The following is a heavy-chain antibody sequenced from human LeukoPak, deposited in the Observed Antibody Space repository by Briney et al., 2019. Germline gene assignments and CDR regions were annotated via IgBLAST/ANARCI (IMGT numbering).Heavy chain of an antibody. J-gene: IGHJ4*02. D-gene: IGHD1-26*01. V-gene: IGHV3-30*02. CDR1: GFTFSSYG. CDR3: ATLDH. Sequence: GGSLRLSCAASGFTFSSYGLHWVRQAPGKGLEWVAFIPSDGTKKYYADSVRGRFTISRDNSNNMLYLQMNSLRVGDTAVYFGATLDHWGQGALVTVSS. CDR2: IPSDGTKK.